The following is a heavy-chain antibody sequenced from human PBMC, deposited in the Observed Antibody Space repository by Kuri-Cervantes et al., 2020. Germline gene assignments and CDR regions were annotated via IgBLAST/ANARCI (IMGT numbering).Heavy chain of an antibody. J-gene: IGHJ4*02. V-gene: IGHV3-33*01. D-gene: IGHD6-6*01. Sequence: GGSLRLSCAASGFTFSNYGMHWVRQAPGKGLEWVAVIWYDGSNKYYADSVKGRFTISRDNSKNTLYLQMNSLRAEDTAVYYCARDFLQYSSSWGLDYWGQGTLVTVSS. CDR2: IWYDGSNK. CDR3: ARDFLQYSSSWGLDY. CDR1: GFTFSNYG.